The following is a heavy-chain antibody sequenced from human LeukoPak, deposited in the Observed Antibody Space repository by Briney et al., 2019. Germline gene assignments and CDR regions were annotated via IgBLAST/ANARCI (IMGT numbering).Heavy chain of an antibody. Sequence: SETLSLTCAVYGGSFSGYYWSWIRQPPGKGLEWIGEINHSGSTNYNPSLKSRVTISVDTSKNQFSLKLSSVTAEDTAVYYCARGDSSGYYPDYWGQGTLVTVSS. J-gene: IGHJ4*02. CDR1: GGSFSGYY. CDR3: ARGDSSGYYPDY. V-gene: IGHV4-34*01. D-gene: IGHD3-22*01. CDR2: INHSGST.